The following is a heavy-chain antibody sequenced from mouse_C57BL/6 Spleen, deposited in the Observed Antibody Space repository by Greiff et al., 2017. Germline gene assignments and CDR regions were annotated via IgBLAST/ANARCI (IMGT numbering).Heavy chain of an antibody. CDR3: ARALHGYYEYFDV. D-gene: IGHD2-3*01. V-gene: IGHV3-1*01. Sequence: EVQRVESGPGMVKPSQSLSLTCTVTGYSITSGYDWHWIRHFPGNKLEWMGYISYSGSTNYNPSLKSRISITHDTSKNHFFLKLNSVTTEDTATYYCARALHGYYEYFDVWGTGTTVTVSS. CDR2: ISYSGST. J-gene: IGHJ1*03. CDR1: GYSITSGYD.